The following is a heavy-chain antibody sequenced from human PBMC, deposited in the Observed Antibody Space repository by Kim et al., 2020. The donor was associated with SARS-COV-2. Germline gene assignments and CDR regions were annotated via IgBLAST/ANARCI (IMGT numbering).Heavy chain of an antibody. Sequence: GGSLRLSCAASGFTFSSYGMHWVRQAPGKGLEWVAVISYDGSNKYYADSVKGRFTISRDNSKNTLYLQMNSLRAEDTAVYYCAKDFERVYSSGWHGDYWGQGTLVTVSS. V-gene: IGHV3-30*18. CDR1: GFTFSSYG. D-gene: IGHD6-19*01. CDR2: ISYDGSNK. CDR3: AKDFERVYSSGWHGDY. J-gene: IGHJ4*02.